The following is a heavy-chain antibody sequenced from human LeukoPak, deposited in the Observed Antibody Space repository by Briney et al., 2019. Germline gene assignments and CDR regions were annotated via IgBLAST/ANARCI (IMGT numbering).Heavy chain of an antibody. Sequence: PGGSLRLSCTASGFSFKDHFMDWVRQAPGKGLEWVSSISSSSSYIYYADSVKGRFTISRDNAKNSLYLQMNSLRAEDTAVYYCARGGSGDYWGQGTLVTVSS. D-gene: IGHD3-10*01. V-gene: IGHV3-21*01. CDR3: ARGGSGDY. J-gene: IGHJ4*02. CDR1: GFSFKDHF. CDR2: ISSSSSYI.